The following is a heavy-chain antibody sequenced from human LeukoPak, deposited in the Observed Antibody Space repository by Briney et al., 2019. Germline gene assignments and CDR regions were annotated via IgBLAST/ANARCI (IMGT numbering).Heavy chain of an antibody. Sequence: GGSLRLSCAASGFTFSSYAMSWVRQAPGKGLEWVSAISGSGGSTYYADPVKGRFTISRDNSKNTLYLQMNSLRAEDTAVYYCAKTPWGVITTYYFDYWGQGTLVTVSS. CDR3: AKTPWGVITTYYFDY. V-gene: IGHV3-23*01. D-gene: IGHD3-22*01. CDR1: GFTFSSYA. CDR2: ISGSGGST. J-gene: IGHJ4*02.